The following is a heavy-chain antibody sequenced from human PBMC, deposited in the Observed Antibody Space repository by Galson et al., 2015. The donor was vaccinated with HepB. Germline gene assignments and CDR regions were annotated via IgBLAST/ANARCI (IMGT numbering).Heavy chain of an antibody. V-gene: IGHV1-18*01. CDR1: GYTFSNYG. J-gene: IGHJ6*02. CDR2: ISGYDGST. D-gene: IGHD1-7*01. CDR3: ARDSRLELHLNDYYSYGMDI. Sequence: SVKVSCKASGYTFSNYGLSWVRQAPGQGLEWMGWISGYDGSTNYAPKFQGRVTMTTQTSTGTAYIELRSLRSDDPAVYYCARDSRLELHLNDYYSYGMDIWGQGTAVTVSS.